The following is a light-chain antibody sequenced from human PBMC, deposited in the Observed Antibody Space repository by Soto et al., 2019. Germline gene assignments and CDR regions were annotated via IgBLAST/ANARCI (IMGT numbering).Light chain of an antibody. J-gene: IGKJ4*01. Sequence: EIVLTQSPGTLSLSPGQRATLSCRASQSVDSSYLAWYQQRPGQPPRLLIYRASTRATGIPDRFSGSGSGTDFPLTVSRLEPEDFAVYHCQLYGTSLTVGGGTKVEIK. V-gene: IGKV3-20*01. CDR3: QLYGTSLT. CDR1: QSVDSSY. CDR2: RAS.